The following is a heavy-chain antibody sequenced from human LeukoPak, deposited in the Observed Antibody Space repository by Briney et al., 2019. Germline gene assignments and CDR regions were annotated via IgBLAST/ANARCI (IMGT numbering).Heavy chain of an antibody. CDR3: AGVGNGGYGGFDY. D-gene: IGHD5-12*01. CDR2: ISSSGTT. CDR1: SGSISSGDYY. V-gene: IGHV4-30-4*01. J-gene: IGHJ4*02. Sequence: SETLSLTCTVSSGSISSGDYYWSWIRQPPGKGLEWIGYISSSGTTYHNPSLRSRITISVDSSKSQFSLNLSSVTASDTAVYYCAGVGNGGYGGFDYWGQGTLVTVSS.